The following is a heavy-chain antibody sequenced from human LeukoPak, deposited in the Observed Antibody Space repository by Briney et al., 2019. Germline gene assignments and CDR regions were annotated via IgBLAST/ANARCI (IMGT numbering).Heavy chain of an antibody. D-gene: IGHD3-10*01. Sequence: GGSLRLSCAASGFTVSSNYMSWVRQAPGKGLEWVSVIYSGGSTYYADSVKGRFTISRDNSKNTLYLQMNSLRAEDTAVYYCARATIYMWFGESSDVFDIWGQGTMVTVSS. CDR3: ARATIYMWFGESSDVFDI. J-gene: IGHJ3*02. CDR2: IYSGGST. V-gene: IGHV3-66*01. CDR1: GFTVSSNY.